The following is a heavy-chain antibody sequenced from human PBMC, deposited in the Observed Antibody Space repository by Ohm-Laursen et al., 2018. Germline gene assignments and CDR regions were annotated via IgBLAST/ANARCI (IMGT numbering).Heavy chain of an antibody. Sequence: SLRLSCAASGFTFSSYWMSWVRQAPGKGLEWVANIKEDGSEKYYVDSVMGRFTISRDNPKNSLYLQMNSLRAEDTAVYYCARGGGSFDLWGRGTLVTVSS. CDR1: GFTFSSYW. D-gene: IGHD3-10*01. V-gene: IGHV3-7*01. J-gene: IGHJ2*01. CDR2: IKEDGSEK. CDR3: ARGGGSFDL.